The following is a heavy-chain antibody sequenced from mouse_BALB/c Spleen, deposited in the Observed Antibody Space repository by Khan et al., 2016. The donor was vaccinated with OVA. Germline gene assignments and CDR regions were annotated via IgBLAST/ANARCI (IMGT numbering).Heavy chain of an antibody. CDR1: GFSLTSYG. D-gene: IGHD1-1*01. Sequence: VQLQESGPGLVAPSQSLSITCTVSGFSLTSYGVHWVRQPPGKGLEWLGLIWAGGSTTYNSALMSRLTINKDNSTSQVFLKMNSLQTDDTAMYYCARDYGSSFEYFDVWGAGTTVTVSS. CDR2: IWAGGST. V-gene: IGHV2-9*02. J-gene: IGHJ1*01. CDR3: ARDYGSSFEYFDV.